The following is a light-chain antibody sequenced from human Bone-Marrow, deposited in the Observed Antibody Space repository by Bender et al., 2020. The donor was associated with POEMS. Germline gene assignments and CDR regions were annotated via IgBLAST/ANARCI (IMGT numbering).Light chain of an antibody. CDR3: SSYSSSTVV. J-gene: IGLJ2*01. CDR1: SSDVGGYDY. CDR2: DVR. V-gene: IGLV2-14*01. Sequence: QSALTQPASVSGSPGQSITISCTGTSSDVGGYDYVSWYQQPPGKAPKLIIYDVRNRPSGVSDRFSGSKSGNTASLTISGLQAEDEADYFCSSYSSSTVVVGGGTKLTVL.